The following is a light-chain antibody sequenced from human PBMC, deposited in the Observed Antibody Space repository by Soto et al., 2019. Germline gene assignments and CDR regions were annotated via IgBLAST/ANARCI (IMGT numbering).Light chain of an antibody. CDR1: SSNIGAGYD. J-gene: IGLJ3*02. Sequence: QPVLTQPPSVSGAPGQRVTISCTGSSSNIGAGYDVHWYQQLPGTAPKLLIYGNSNRPSGVPDRFSGSKSGTSASLPITGLRAEDEADYYCQSYDSSLSGWVFGGGTKVTVL. CDR3: QSYDSSLSGWV. V-gene: IGLV1-40*01. CDR2: GNS.